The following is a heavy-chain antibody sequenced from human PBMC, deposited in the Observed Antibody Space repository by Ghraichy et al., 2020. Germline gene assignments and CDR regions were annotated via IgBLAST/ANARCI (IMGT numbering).Heavy chain of an antibody. D-gene: IGHD3-3*01. V-gene: IGHV7-4-1*02. CDR2: INTNTGNP. CDR3: ATANAADYDFWSGYYTQYYFDY. Sequence: ASVKVSYKASGYTFTSYAMNWVRQAPGQGLEWMGWINTNTGNPTYAQGFTGRFVFSLDTSVSTAYLQISSLKAEDTAVYYCATANAADYDFWSGYYTQYYFDYWGQGTLVTVSS. CDR1: GYTFTSYA. J-gene: IGHJ4*02.